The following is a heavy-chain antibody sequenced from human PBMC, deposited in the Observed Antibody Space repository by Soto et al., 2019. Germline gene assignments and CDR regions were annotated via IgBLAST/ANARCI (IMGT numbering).Heavy chain of an antibody. CDR2: IDPSDSQT. CDR1: GYSFAGYW. J-gene: IGHJ4*02. V-gene: IGHV5-10-1*01. Sequence: GESLKISCKGSGYSFAGYWITWVRQKPGKGLERMGRIDPSDSQTYYSPSFRGHVTISVTKSITTVFLQWSSLRASDTAMYYCARQIYDSDTGPNFQYYFDSWGQGTQVTV. D-gene: IGHD3-22*01. CDR3: ARQIYDSDTGPNFQYYFDS.